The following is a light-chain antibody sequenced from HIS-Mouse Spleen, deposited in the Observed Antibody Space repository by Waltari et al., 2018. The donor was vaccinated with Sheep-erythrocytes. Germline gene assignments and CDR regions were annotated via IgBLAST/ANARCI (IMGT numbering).Light chain of an antibody. J-gene: IGLJ2*01. CDR3: YSTDSSGNGV. CDR2: EDS. Sequence: SYELTQPPSVSVSPGQTARITCSGDALPQKYAYWYQQKSGQAPVLVIYEDSKRPSGIPGRFSGSSSGTMATLTISGAQVEDEADYYCYSTDSSGNGVFGGGTKLTVL. CDR1: ALPQKY. V-gene: IGLV3-10*01.